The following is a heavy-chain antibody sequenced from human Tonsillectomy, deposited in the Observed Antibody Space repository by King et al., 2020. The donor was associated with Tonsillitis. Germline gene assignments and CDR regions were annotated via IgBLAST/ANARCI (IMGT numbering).Heavy chain of an antibody. D-gene: IGHD3-22*01. CDR2: IYFSGSA. V-gene: IGHV4-59*01. Sequence: QLQESGPGLVKPSETLSLTCTVSGASISDYYWSWLRQPPGKGLEWIGNIYFSGSASSNPSLKSRVTISVDKSKNQFSLKLTSVTAADTAVYYCAKAGYYDSSGFFYFVFDSWGQGTMVGVSS. CDR1: GASISDYY. CDR3: AKAGYYDSSGFFYFVFDS. J-gene: IGHJ3*01.